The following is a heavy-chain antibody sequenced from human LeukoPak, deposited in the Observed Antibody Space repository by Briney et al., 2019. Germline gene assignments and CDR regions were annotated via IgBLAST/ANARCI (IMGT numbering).Heavy chain of an antibody. J-gene: IGHJ3*02. V-gene: IGHV3-30-3*01. CDR2: ISYDGSNK. D-gene: IGHD6-13*01. CDR1: GFTFSSYA. CDR3: ARVLSSSRGAFDI. Sequence: GGSLRLSCAASGFTFSSYAMHWVRQAPGKGLEWVAVISYDGSNKYYADSVKGRFTISRDNSKNTLYLQMNSLRAEDTAVYYCARVLSSSRGAFDIWGQGTMVTVSS.